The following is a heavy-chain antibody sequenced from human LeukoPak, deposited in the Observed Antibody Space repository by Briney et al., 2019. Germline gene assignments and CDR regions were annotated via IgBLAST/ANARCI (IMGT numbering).Heavy chain of an antibody. CDR2: IYYSGST. D-gene: IGHD6-13*01. CDR1: GGSISSYY. J-gene: IGHJ4*02. CDR3: ASDSSSWEVGFGYFDY. Sequence: PSETLSLTCTVSGGSISSYYWSWIRQPPGEGLEWIGYIYYSGSTNYNPSLKSRVTISVDTSKNQFSLKLSSVTAADTAVYYCASDSSSWEVGFGYFDYWGQGTLVTVSS. V-gene: IGHV4-59*01.